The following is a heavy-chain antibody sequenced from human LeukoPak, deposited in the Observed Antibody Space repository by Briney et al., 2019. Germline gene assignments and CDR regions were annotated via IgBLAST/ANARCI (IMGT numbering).Heavy chain of an antibody. CDR2: INNDGSIT. CDR1: GFTFSSYW. CDR3: AKDLHYGSADY. V-gene: IGHV3-74*01. J-gene: IGHJ4*02. Sequence: GGSLRLSCAASGFTFSSYWMHWVRPDPGKGLVWVSHINNDGSITNYADSVKGRFTISRDNAKNTLYLQMNSLRAEATAVYYCAKDLHYGSADYWGQGTLVTVSS. D-gene: IGHD3-10*01.